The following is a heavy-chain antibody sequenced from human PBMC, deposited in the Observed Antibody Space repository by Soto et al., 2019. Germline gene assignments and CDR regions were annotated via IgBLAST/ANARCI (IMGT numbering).Heavy chain of an antibody. D-gene: IGHD3-3*01. CDR1: GYTFTSYG. CDR3: AREPAIVRFLEWPTDAFDI. CDR2: ISAYNGNT. V-gene: IGHV1-18*01. Sequence: GASVKVSCKASGYTFTSYGISWVRQAPGQGLEWMGWISAYNGNTNYAQKLQGRVTMTTDTSTSTAYMELRSLRSDDTAVYYCAREPAIVRFLEWPTDAFDIWGQGTMVTVSS. J-gene: IGHJ3*02.